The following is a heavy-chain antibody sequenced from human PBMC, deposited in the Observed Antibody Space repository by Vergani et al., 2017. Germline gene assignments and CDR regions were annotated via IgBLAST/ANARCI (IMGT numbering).Heavy chain of an antibody. J-gene: IGHJ6*02. CDR3: ARDRGSSGRYSYDGMDV. V-gene: IGHV1-69*01. CDR1: GGTFSSYA. D-gene: IGHD6-6*01. CDR2: IIPIFGTA. Sequence: QVQLVQSGAEVKKPGSSVKVSCKASGGTFSSYAISWVRQAPGQGLEWMGGIIPIFGTANYAQKFQGRVTITADESTSKAYMELSSLRSEDTAVYYCARDRGSSGRYSYDGMDVWGRGPTVSVSS.